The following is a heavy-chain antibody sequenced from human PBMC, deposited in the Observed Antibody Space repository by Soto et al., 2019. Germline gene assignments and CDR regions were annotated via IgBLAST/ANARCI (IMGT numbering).Heavy chain of an antibody. D-gene: IGHD3-22*01. J-gene: IGHJ4*02. Sequence: QVQLQESGPGLVKPSGTLSLTCTVSGDSISTDSYFWAWNRQPPGKVLEWIGGIFYSGSTYYNPTLKSRVSITVDPSPNWCYLKLDSVSAADTAIFYCARADYYDSYSYYFLPSDFDFWGQGSLVTVSS. CDR1: GDSISTDSYF. CDR3: ARADYYDSYSYYFLPSDFDF. V-gene: IGHV4-39*01. CDR2: IFYSGST.